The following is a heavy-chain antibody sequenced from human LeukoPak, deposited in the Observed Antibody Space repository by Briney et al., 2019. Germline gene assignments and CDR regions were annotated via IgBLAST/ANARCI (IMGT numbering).Heavy chain of an antibody. V-gene: IGHV3-30*18. D-gene: IGHD4-17*01. J-gene: IGHJ6*04. CDR2: ISYDGSNK. CDR3: AKVKVTTYYYGMDV. Sequence: PGRSLRLSCAASGFTFSSYGMHWVRQAPGKGLEWVAVISYDGSNKYYADSVKGRFTISRDNSKNTLYLQMSSLRAEDTAVYYCAKVKVTTYYYGMDVWGKGTTVTVSS. CDR1: GFTFSSYG.